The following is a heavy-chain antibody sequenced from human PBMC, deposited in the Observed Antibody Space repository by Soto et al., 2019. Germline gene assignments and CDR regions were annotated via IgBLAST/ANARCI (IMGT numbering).Heavy chain of an antibody. J-gene: IGHJ4*02. Sequence: EVELLESGGGLVQPGGSLSLSCAAFGFTFSSYAMNWVRQAPGKGLEWVSGLSKSGESTYYADSVKGRFTISRDNSKDTLYLQMNSLRAEDTAVYYCAKATRLDYWGQGTLVTVSS. V-gene: IGHV3-23*01. CDR3: AKATRLDY. CDR2: LSKSGEST. CDR1: GFTFSSYA.